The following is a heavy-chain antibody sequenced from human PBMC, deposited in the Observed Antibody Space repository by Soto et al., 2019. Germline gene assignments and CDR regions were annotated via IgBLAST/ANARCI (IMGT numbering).Heavy chain of an antibody. CDR3: AKDSGSSWHGYYFDY. CDR2: FYPGDSDT. CDR1: GYRFTSYW. Sequence: GESLKLSCKGSGYRFTSYWIGWVRQMPGKGLEWMGIFYPGDSDTRYSPSFQGQVTISADKSISTAYLQWSSLKASDTALYYCAKDSGSSWHGYYFDYWGQGTLVTVSS. D-gene: IGHD6-13*01. V-gene: IGHV5-51*01. J-gene: IGHJ4*02.